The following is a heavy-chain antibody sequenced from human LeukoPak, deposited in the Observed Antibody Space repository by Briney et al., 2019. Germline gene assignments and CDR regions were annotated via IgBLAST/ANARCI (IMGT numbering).Heavy chain of an antibody. J-gene: IGHJ5*02. CDR3: ARDSFLEWFHWFDP. Sequence: PSETLSLTCTVSGGSVSSDSHYWSWIRQPPGKGLEWIGYIYYSGSTNYNPSLKSRVTISVDTSKNQFSLKLSSVTAADTAVYYCARDSFLEWFHWFDPWGQGTLVTVSS. D-gene: IGHD3-3*01. CDR2: IYYSGST. V-gene: IGHV4-61*01. CDR1: GGSVSSDSHY.